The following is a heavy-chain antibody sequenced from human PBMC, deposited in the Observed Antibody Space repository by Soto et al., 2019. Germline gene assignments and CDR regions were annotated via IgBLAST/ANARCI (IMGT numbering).Heavy chain of an antibody. Sequence: PGGSLRLSCAASGFMFSIYEMNWVRQAPGKGVEWVSYISSGGINIHYADSVKGGFTISRDNAKNSLYLQMDNRRAEDTAVYYSARDHPNPNYGTCFVYWCQGT. J-gene: IGHJ4*02. CDR3: ARDHPNPNYGTCFVY. CDR1: GFMFSIYE. D-gene: IGHD1-7*01. V-gene: IGHV3-48*03. CDR2: ISSGGINI.